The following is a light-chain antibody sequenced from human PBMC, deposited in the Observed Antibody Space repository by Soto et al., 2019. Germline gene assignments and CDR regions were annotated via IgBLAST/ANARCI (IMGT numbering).Light chain of an antibody. CDR2: GAS. CDR3: QQYHSYYT. Sequence: DIQMTQSPSTLSASVGDRVTITCRASQSIRSSLSWYQQKPGKAPKLLISGASTLESGVPSRFTSSGSGTEFTLTISSLHPDDFATYYCQQYHSYYTFGQGTKLEIK. J-gene: IGKJ2*01. V-gene: IGKV1-5*01. CDR1: QSIRSS.